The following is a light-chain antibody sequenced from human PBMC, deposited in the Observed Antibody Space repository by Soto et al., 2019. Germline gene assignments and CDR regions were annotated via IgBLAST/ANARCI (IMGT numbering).Light chain of an antibody. CDR2: GAT. J-gene: IGKJ1*01. CDR1: QSVSSD. Sequence: EIVMTQSPATLSVSQGERATLSCRASQSVSSDLAWYQQKPGQAPRLLIYGATTRATGIPARFSGSGSGTQFTLTINSLQSEDFAVYYCQQCNDSPPWTFGLGTKVDIK. CDR3: QQCNDSPPWT. V-gene: IGKV3-15*01.